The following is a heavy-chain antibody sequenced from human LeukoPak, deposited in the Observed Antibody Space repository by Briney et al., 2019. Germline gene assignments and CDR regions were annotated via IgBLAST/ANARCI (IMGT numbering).Heavy chain of an antibody. CDR1: GYTFTSYG. V-gene: IGHV1-18*01. CDR3: ARDRAQWIQLWVDAFDI. CDR2: ISAYNGNT. D-gene: IGHD5-18*01. J-gene: IGHJ3*02. Sequence: GASVKVSCKASGYTFTSYGISRVRQAPGQGLEWMGWISAYNGNTNYAQKLQGRVTMTTDTSTSTAYMELRSLRSDDTAVYYCARDRAQWIQLWVDAFDIWGQGTMVTVSS.